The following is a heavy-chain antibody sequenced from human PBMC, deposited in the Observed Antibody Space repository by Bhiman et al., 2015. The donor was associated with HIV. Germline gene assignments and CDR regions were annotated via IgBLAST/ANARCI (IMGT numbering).Heavy chain of an antibody. CDR3: VRTLVFWGGYSGAY. D-gene: IGHD3-3*01. V-gene: IGHV3-48*03. Sequence: EVQLVESGGGLVKPGGSLTLSCVVSGFTFSSFEMNWVRQAPGKGLEWVSYISSSGSEIYYAESVKGRFTISRDNGRNSLYLRMSRLRGDDTATYYCVRTLVFWGGYSGAYWGQGTAVRVSA. CDR2: ISSSGSEI. CDR1: GFTFSSFE. J-gene: IGHJ4*02.